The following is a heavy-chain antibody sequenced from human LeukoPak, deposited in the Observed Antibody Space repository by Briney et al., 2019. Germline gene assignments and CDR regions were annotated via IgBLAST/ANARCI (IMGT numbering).Heavy chain of an antibody. Sequence: GGSLRLSCAASGFTFSSYGMHWVRQAPGKGLEWVAFIRYDGSNKYYADSVKGRFTISRDNSKNTLCLQMNSLRAEDTAVYYCAKDKSSGMVVAASYYFDYWGQGTLVTVSS. D-gene: IGHD2-15*01. V-gene: IGHV3-30*02. CDR3: AKDKSSGMVVAASYYFDY. J-gene: IGHJ4*02. CDR2: IRYDGSNK. CDR1: GFTFSSYG.